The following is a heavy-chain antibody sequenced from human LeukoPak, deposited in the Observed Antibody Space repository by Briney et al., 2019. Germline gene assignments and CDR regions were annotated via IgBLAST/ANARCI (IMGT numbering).Heavy chain of an antibody. V-gene: IGHV3-74*01. D-gene: IGHD6-13*01. CDR2: INSDGSST. CDR1: GFTFSSYA. Sequence: GGSLRLSCAASGFTFSSYAMSWVRQAPGKGLVWVSRINSDGSSTSYADSVKGRFTISRDNAKNTLYLQMNSLRAEDTAVYYCARWFPYSSRSYGMDVWGQGTTVTVSS. CDR3: ARWFPYSSRSYGMDV. J-gene: IGHJ6*02.